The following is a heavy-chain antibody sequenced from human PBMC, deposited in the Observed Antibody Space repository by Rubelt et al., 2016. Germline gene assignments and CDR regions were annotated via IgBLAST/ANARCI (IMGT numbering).Heavy chain of an antibody. J-gene: IGHJ4*02. Sequence: EVQLLESGGGLVQPGGSLRLSCAASGFTFISYAMSWVRQAPGKGLEWVSGISGSGGSTYYADSVKGRCTISRDNSKNTLFLQMNSLRAEDTAVYYGAKAIVDYWGQGTLVTVSS. CDR3: AKAIVDY. CDR1: GFTFISYA. CDR2: ISGSGGST. V-gene: IGHV3-23*01.